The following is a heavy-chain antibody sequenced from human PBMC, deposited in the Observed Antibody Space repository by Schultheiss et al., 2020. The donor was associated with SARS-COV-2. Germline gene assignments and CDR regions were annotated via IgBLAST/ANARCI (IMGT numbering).Heavy chain of an antibody. CDR3: ARDLVGTVTTY. CDR2: ISYDGSNK. V-gene: IGHV3-30*03. CDR1: GFTFSSYG. Sequence: GESLKISCAASGFTFSSYGMPWVRQAPGKGLEWVAGISYDGSNKYYADSVKGRFTISRDNSKNTLYLQMNSLRAEDTAVYYCARDLVGTVTTYWGQGTLVTVSS. J-gene: IGHJ4*02. D-gene: IGHD4-17*01.